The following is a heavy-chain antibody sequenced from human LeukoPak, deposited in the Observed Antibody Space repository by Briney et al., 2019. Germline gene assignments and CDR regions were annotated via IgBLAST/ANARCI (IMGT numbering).Heavy chain of an antibody. D-gene: IGHD3-10*01. CDR3: ARDSGTTGEVKFDP. CDR1: GGSFSGYY. Sequence: SETLSLTCAVYGGSFSGYYWSWIRQPAGKGLEWIGRIYSSGSTTYNPSLKSRVTMSIDTSKNQFSLKLSFVTAADTAVYYCARDSGTTGEVKFDPWGQGTLVTVSS. V-gene: IGHV4-4*07. J-gene: IGHJ5*02. CDR2: IYSSGST.